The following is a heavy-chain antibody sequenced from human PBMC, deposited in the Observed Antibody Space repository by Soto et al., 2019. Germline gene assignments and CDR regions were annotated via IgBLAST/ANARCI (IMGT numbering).Heavy chain of an antibody. CDR3: AKDKGCTSTTCHWNAFDI. J-gene: IGHJ3*02. Sequence: EVQLLESGGGLVQPGGSLRLPCAASGLTFSSYAMSWVRQAPGKGLEWVSAISGSGAVTYYADSVKGRFTISRDNSKNPLYLEMNSLRAEDTAVYYCAKDKGCTSTTCHWNAFDIWGQGTMVTVSS. CDR2: ISGSGAVT. CDR1: GLTFSSYA. V-gene: IGHV3-23*01. D-gene: IGHD2-2*01.